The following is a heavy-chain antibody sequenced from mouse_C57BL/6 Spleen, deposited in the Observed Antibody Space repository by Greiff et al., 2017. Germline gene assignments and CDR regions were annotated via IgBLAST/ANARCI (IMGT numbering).Heavy chain of an antibody. CDR3: ANSPITTVVATGFDY. V-gene: IGHV1-22*01. CDR2: INPNNGGT. D-gene: IGHD1-1*01. J-gene: IGHJ2*01. Sequence: VQLKQSGPELVKPGASVKMSCKASGYTFTDYNMHWVKQSHGKSLEWIGYINPNNGGTSYNQKFKGKATLTVNKSSSTAYMELRSLTSEDSAVYYCANSPITTVVATGFDYWGQGTTLTVSS. CDR1: GYTFTDYN.